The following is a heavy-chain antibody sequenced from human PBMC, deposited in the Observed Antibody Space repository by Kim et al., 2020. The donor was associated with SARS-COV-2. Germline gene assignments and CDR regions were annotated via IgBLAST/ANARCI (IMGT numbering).Heavy chain of an antibody. D-gene: IGHD2-2*01. CDR2: IITDSGGT. Sequence: ASVKVSCKTFGNTLTGYWSHWVRQAHGQGPEWMGWIITDSGGTNYAQKFKGRVIMTRETSISTAYTELSGLTSDDTAVYYCAISPTSAYCTSTTCPWGQGTLGTVSS. J-gene: IGHJ5*02. CDR1: GNTLTGYW. CDR3: AISPTSAYCTSTTCP. V-gene: IGHV1-2*02.